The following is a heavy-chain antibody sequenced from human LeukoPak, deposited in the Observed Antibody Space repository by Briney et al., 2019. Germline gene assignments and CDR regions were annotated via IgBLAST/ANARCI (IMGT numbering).Heavy chain of an antibody. CDR2: IWYDGSNK. D-gene: IGHD4-17*01. Sequence: GGSLRLSCAASGFTFSSYGMHWVRQAPGKGLEWVAVIWYDGSNKYYADSVKGRFTVSRDNSKNTVYLQMNSLRAEDTAVYYCARDPGDYVGNDAFDIWGQGTMVTVSS. CDR3: ARDPGDYVGNDAFDI. CDR1: GFTFSSYG. V-gene: IGHV3-33*01. J-gene: IGHJ3*02.